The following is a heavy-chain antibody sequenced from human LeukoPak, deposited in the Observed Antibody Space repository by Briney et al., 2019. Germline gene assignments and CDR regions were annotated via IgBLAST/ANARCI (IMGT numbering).Heavy chain of an antibody. CDR2: ISAYSGNT. D-gene: IGHD1-26*01. CDR3: ALSGSYYRGSDY. J-gene: IGHJ4*02. Sequence: ASVKVSCKASGYTFTSYGISWVRQAPGQGLEWMGWISAYSGNTNYAQRLQGRVTMTTDTSTSTAYMELRSLRSDDTAVYYCALSGSYYRGSDYWGQGTLVTVSS. CDR1: GYTFTSYG. V-gene: IGHV1-18*01.